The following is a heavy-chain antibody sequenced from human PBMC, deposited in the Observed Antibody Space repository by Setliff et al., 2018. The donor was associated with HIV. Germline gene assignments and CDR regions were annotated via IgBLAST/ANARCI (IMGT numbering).Heavy chain of an antibody. V-gene: IGHV1-69*05. CDR1: GDTFNSYA. J-gene: IGHJ6*03. CDR3: ARGGYYYGSAVYYMDV. D-gene: IGHD3-10*01. CDR2: VIPIFGTA. Sequence: SVKVSCKASGDTFNSYAISWVRQAPGQGLEWMGGVIPIFGTANYAQKFQGRVTITTDESTSTAYMELSSLRSEDTAVYYCARGGYYYGSAVYYMDVWGKGTTVTVSS.